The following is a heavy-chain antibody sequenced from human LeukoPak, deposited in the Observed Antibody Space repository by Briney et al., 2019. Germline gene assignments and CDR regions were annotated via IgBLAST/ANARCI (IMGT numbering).Heavy chain of an antibody. D-gene: IGHD2-2*01. CDR1: GGSISSSSYY. CDR2: IYYSGST. J-gene: IGHJ5*02. CDR3: ARVYCSSTSCLYGDWFDP. V-gene: IGHV4-39*07. Sequence: SETLSLTCTVSGGSISSSSYYWGWIRQPPGKGLEWIGSIYYSGSTYYNPSLKSRVTISVDTSKNQFSLKLSSVTAADTAVYYCARVYCSSTSCLYGDWFDPWGQGTLVTVSS.